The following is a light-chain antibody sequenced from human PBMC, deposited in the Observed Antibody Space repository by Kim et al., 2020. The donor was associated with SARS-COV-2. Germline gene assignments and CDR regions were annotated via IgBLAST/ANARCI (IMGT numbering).Light chain of an antibody. CDR3: QQYYSTPQT. V-gene: IGKV4-1*01. CDR1: QSVLYSSNNKNY. J-gene: IGKJ1*01. CDR2: WAS. Sequence: ATINFKSRQSVLYSSNNKNYLAWYQQKPGQPPKLLIYWASTRESGVPDRFSGSGSGTDFTLTISSLQAEDVAVYYCQQYYSTPQTFGQGTKVDIK.